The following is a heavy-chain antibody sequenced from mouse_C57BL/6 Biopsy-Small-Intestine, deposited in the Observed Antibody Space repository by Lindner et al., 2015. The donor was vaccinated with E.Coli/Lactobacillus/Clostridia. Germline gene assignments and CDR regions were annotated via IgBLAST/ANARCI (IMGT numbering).Heavy chain of an antibody. CDR1: GFSITDYY. Sequence: VQLRESGAELVKPGASVKLSCTASGFSITDYYIHWMKQRTKQGLEWIGRIDPENGETKYDPKFQGTATITADTSSNTAYLELNSLTSEDTAVYFCASFIMAMDSWGQGTSVTVSS. J-gene: IGHJ4*01. CDR2: IDPENGET. D-gene: IGHD1-1*01. V-gene: IGHV14-2*01. CDR3: ASFIMAMDS.